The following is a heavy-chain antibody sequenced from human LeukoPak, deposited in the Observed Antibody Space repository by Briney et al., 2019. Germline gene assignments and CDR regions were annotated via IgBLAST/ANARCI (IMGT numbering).Heavy chain of an antibody. D-gene: IGHD1-1*01. CDR3: ATDLSTTVDY. V-gene: IGHV1-24*01. CDR2: FDPEDGET. CDR1: GYTLTELS. Sequence: ASVKVSCKVSGYTLTELSMHWVRQAPGQGLEWIGGFDPEDGETIYAQKFQGRVTMTEDTSTDTAYMELSSLRSEDTAVYYCATDLSTTVDYWGQGTLVTVSS. J-gene: IGHJ4*02.